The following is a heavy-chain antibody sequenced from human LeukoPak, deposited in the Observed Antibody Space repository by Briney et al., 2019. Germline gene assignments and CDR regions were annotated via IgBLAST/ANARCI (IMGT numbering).Heavy chain of an antibody. CDR2: INPNSGGT. J-gene: IGHJ4*02. CDR3: AIGGGSYQTYFDY. CDR1: GYTFTGYY. V-gene: IGHV1-2*02. Sequence: ASVKVSCKASGYTFTGYYMHWVRQAPGQGLEWMGWINPNSGGTNYAQKFQGRVTMTRDTSISRAYMELSRLRSDDTAVYYCAIGGGSYQTYFDYWGQGTLVTVSS. D-gene: IGHD1-26*01.